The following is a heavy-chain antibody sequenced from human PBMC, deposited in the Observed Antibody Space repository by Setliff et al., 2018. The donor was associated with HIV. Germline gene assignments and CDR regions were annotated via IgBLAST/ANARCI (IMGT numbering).Heavy chain of an antibody. CDR3: ARSGAGYSTGPLYYYMDV. Sequence: GASVKVSCKTPGYTFTGHDLHWVRQAPGQGLEWMGWMNHNSGGANFAQKFLARVTMTRDTSISTVYMELSRLGSDDTAVYYCARSGAGYSTGPLYYYMDVWGKGTTVTRLL. D-gene: IGHD5-18*01. J-gene: IGHJ6*03. CDR2: MNHNSGGA. CDR1: GYTFTGHD. V-gene: IGHV1-2*02.